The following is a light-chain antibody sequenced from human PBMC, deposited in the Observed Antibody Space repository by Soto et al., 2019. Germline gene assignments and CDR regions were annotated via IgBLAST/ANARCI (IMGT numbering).Light chain of an antibody. CDR1: QSVSSN. CDR3: QQYGSSGT. V-gene: IGKV3-20*01. CDR2: GIS. Sequence: EIVLTQSPGTLSLSPGERATLSCRAIQSVSSNLAWYQQHPGQPPRLLIYGISTRATGIPARFSGSGSGTDFTLTISRLEPEDFAVYYCQQYGSSGTFGQGTKVDIK. J-gene: IGKJ1*01.